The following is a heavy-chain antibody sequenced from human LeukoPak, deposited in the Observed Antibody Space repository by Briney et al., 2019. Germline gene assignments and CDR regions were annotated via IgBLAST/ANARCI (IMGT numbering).Heavy chain of an antibody. D-gene: IGHD3-22*01. CDR1: GGSISSSNW. J-gene: IGHJ3*02. V-gene: IGHV4-4*02. CDR2: IYHSGST. CDR3: ARLYDSSGYTRGQAAFDI. Sequence: NASETLSLTCAVSGGSISSSNWWSWVRQPPGKGLEWIGEIYHSGSTNYNPSLKSRVAISVDKSKNQFSLKLSSVTAADTAVYYCARLYDSSGYTRGQAAFDIWGQGTMVTVSS.